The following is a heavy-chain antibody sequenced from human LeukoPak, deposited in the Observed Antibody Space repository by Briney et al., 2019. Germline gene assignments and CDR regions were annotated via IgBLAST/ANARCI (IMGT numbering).Heavy chain of an antibody. Sequence: GGSLRLSCAASGFXFSSYGIHWIRQAPGEGLECVSYISARSTSTNYADSVKGRFTISRDNARNSLYLQMNSLRAEDTAVYYCARVGGGGYDSSFDYWGQGTLVTVSS. CDR1: GFXFSSYG. V-gene: IGHV3-48*04. CDR2: ISARSTST. D-gene: IGHD3-22*01. CDR3: ARVGGGGYDSSFDY. J-gene: IGHJ4*02.